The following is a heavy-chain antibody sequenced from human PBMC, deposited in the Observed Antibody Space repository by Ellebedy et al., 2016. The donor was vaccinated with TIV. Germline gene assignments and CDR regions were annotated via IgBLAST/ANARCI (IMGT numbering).Heavy chain of an antibody. Sequence: GGSLRLXXAASGFTFSSYAMSWVRQAPGKGLEWVAVIWYDGSNKYYADSVKGRFTISRDNSKNTLYLQMNSLRAEDTAVYYCARDSDGYNSDWGQGTLVTVSS. CDR2: IWYDGSNK. J-gene: IGHJ4*02. D-gene: IGHD5-24*01. CDR3: ARDSDGYNSD. CDR1: GFTFSSYA. V-gene: IGHV3-33*08.